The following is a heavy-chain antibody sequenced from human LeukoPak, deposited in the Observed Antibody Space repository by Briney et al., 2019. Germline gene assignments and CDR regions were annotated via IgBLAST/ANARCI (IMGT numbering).Heavy chain of an antibody. Sequence: GGSLRLSCAASGFTVSSKYMSWVRQAPGKGLEWVSVIYRGGSTYYADSVKGRFTTSRDNSKNTLYLQMNSLRAEDTAVYYCARDGDYGDAVDIWGQGTMVAVSS. CDR1: GFTVSSKY. D-gene: IGHD3-16*01. J-gene: IGHJ3*02. CDR3: ARDGDYGDAVDI. CDR2: IYRGGST. V-gene: IGHV3-66*01.